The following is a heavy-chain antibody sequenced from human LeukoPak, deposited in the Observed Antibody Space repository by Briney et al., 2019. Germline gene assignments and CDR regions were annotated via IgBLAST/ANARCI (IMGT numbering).Heavy chain of an antibody. Sequence: TGATLRLSCSASAFTNSSYHMTCGRQPPGKGLEGCSIIYNGGNTYYPDSEKGRFTISRDNSKNTLYLQMNSLRAEDTAVYYCARDEASWGQGTLVTVSS. J-gene: IGHJ5*02. CDR3: ARDEAS. V-gene: IGHV3-66*01. CDR1: AFTNSSYH. CDR2: IYNGGNT.